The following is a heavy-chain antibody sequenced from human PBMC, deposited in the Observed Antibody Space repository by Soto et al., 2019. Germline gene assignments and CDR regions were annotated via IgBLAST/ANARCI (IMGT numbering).Heavy chain of an antibody. D-gene: IGHD6-19*01. J-gene: IGHJ5*02. CDR1: GFSLSTSGVG. CDR2: IYWDDGK. Sequence: QITLKESGPTLVKPTQTLTLTCTFSGFSLSTSGVGVGWIRQPPGKALEWLALIYWDDGKRYSPSLKSRLTITKDTSKNQVVLTMTNMDPVDTATYYCAHHSSTYSSGWYWFDPWGQGTLVTVSS. CDR3: AHHSSTYSSGWYWFDP. V-gene: IGHV2-5*02.